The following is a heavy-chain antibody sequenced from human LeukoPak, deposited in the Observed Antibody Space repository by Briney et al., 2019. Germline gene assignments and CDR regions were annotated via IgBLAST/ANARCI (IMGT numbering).Heavy chain of an antibody. CDR3: AKIGGGYSYGLDY. J-gene: IGHJ4*02. D-gene: IGHD5-18*01. CDR2: IRYDGSNK. V-gene: IGHV3-30*02. Sequence: GGSLRLSCAASGFTFSSYGMRWVRQAPGKGLEWVAFIRYDGSNKYYADSVKGRFTISRDNSKNTLYLQMNSLRAEDTAVYYCAKIGGGYSYGLDYWGQGTLVTVSS. CDR1: GFTFSSYG.